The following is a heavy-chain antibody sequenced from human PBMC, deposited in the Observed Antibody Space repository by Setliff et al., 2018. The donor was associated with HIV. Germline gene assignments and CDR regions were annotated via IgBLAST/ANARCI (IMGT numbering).Heavy chain of an antibody. CDR2: INHSGST. CDR1: GGSFSGYY. CDR3: ARDPYYDSSGYYSSAFDI. Sequence: SETLSLTCAVYGGSFSGYYWSWIRQPPGKGLEWIGEINHSGSTNYNPPLKSRVTISVDTSKNQFSLKLSSVTAADTDVYYCARDPYYDSSGYYSSAFDIWGQGTMVTVSS. J-gene: IGHJ3*02. V-gene: IGHV4-34*01. D-gene: IGHD3-22*01.